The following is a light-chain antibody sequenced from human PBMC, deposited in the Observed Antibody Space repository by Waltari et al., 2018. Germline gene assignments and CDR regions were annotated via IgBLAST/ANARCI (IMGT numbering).Light chain of an antibody. Sequence: SYVLTQPPSVSVAPGTTARITCGGHNIGGPMVHWYQQKPGQAPVLVMYYESDRPSGIPERLSGANSGNTATLTITRVEAGDEADYFCQVWNSSSDHFVGVGGGTKLTVL. CDR2: YES. CDR1: NIGGPM. J-gene: IGLJ2*01. V-gene: IGLV3-21*04. CDR3: QVWNSSSDHFVG.